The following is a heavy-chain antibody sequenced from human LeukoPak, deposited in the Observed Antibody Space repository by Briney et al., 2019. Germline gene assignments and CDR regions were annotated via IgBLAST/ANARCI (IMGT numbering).Heavy chain of an antibody. V-gene: IGHV3-21*01. CDR3: ARDSIHIRFDY. J-gene: IGHJ4*02. CDR1: GFTFSSYS. Sequence: GGSLRLSCAASGFTFSSYSMHWVRQAPGKGLEWVSSISSSSSYIYYADSVKGRFTISRDNAKNSLCLQMNSLRAEDTAVYYCARDSIHIRFDYWGQGTLVTVSS. CDR2: ISSSSSYI.